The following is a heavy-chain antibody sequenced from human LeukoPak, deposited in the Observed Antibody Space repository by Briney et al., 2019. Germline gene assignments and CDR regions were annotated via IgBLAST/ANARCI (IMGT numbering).Heavy chain of an antibody. CDR2: MNPYTHKT. D-gene: IGHD2-2*01. V-gene: IGHV1-8*03. Sequence: ASVKVSCKTSGYTFTSFDINWVRQATGQGLEWLGWMNPYTHKTGYAQKFQGRVTFTGDTSIRTAYMEVSNLTSEDTAVYYCASTVRVPQVVPAANGAFDIWGQGTMVTVSS. CDR3: ASTVRVPQVVPAANGAFDI. J-gene: IGHJ3*02. CDR1: GYTFTSFD.